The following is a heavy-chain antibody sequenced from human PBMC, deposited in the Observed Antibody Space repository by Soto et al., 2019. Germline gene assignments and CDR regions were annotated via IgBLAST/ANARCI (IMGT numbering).Heavy chain of an antibody. V-gene: IGHV1-2*04. CDR2: INPNSGGT. Sequence: QVQLVQSGAEVKKPGASVKVSCKASGYTFTGYYMHWVRQAPGQGLEWMGWINPNSGGTNYAQKFQGWVTMTRDTSISTAYMELSRLRSDDTAVYYSARDLNPNADGLGVVYYYGMDVWGQGTTVTVSS. D-gene: IGHD3-3*01. J-gene: IGHJ6*02. CDR3: ARDLNPNADGLGVVYYYGMDV. CDR1: GYTFTGYY.